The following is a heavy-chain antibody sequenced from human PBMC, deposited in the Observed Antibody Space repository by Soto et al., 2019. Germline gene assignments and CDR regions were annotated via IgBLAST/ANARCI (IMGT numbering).Heavy chain of an antibody. Sequence: QVQLVQSGAEVKKPGSSVKVSCKASGGTFSSYTISWVRQAPGQGLEWMGRIIPILGIANYAQKFQGRVTITADKSTSRAYMGRSSLRSEDTAVYYGARGAVYGTSPTSHAFDIWGQGTMVTVSS. CDR2: IIPILGIA. V-gene: IGHV1-69*02. CDR3: ARGAVYGTSPTSHAFDI. J-gene: IGHJ3*02. D-gene: IGHD4-17*01. CDR1: GGTFSSYT.